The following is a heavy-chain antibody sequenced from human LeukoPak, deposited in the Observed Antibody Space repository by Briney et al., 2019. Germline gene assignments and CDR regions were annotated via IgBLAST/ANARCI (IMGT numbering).Heavy chain of an antibody. J-gene: IGHJ4*02. CDR2: VSAGGGTT. Sequence: PGGSLRLSCAASGFTFSTYALTWVRQAPGKGLEWVLGVSAGGGTTYYGDSVKDRFTISRDNSKNTVFLQMNNLRAEDAAIYYCAKGFYDTGRYSPFDSWGQGTLVTVSS. CDR3: AKGFYDTGRYSPFDS. D-gene: IGHD3-22*01. V-gene: IGHV3-23*01. CDR1: GFTFSTYA.